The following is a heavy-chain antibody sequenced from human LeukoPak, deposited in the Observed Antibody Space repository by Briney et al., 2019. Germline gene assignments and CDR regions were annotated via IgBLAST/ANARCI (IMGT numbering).Heavy chain of an antibody. V-gene: IGHV3-23*01. CDR2: ISGSGGST. Sequence: PSGGSLRLSCVASGFTFSSYAMSWVRQAPGKGLEWVSAISGSGGSTYYADSVKGRFTISRDNSKNTLYLQMNSLRAEDTAVYYCAKRRVVTVFDYWGQGTLVTVSS. D-gene: IGHD3-22*01. CDR3: AKRRVVTVFDY. J-gene: IGHJ4*02. CDR1: GFTFSSYA.